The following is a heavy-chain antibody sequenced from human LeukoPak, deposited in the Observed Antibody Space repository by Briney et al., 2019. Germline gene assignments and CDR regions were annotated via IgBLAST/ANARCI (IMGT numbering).Heavy chain of an antibody. Sequence: GGSLRLSCVASGFTLNNYDMHWVRHATGEGLEWVSIIYRAGETYYPGSVKGRFTISRENAKNSLYLQMNNLRAGDTAVYYCAREMSGSNDAFDIWGQGTMVTVSS. D-gene: IGHD3-10*01. CDR1: GFTLNNYD. J-gene: IGHJ3*02. CDR2: IYRAGET. CDR3: AREMSGSNDAFDI. V-gene: IGHV3-13*01.